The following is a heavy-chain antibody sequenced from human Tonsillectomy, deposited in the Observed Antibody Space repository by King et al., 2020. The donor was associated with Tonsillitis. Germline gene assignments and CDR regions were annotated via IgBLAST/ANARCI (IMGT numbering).Heavy chain of an antibody. CDR2: INTNTGNP. V-gene: IGHV7-4-1*02. Sequence: VQLVQSGSELKKPGASVKVSCKASGYTFTDYAMNWVRQAPGQGLEWMGWINTNTGNPTYAQGFTGRFVFSLDTSVTTAYLQISSLKAEDTAVYFCEREQRLYSDFFTGYPAYYYYGMDVWGQGTTVTVSS. CDR3: EREQRLYSDFFTGYPAYYYYGMDV. D-gene: IGHD3-9*01. J-gene: IGHJ6*02. CDR1: GYTFTDYA.